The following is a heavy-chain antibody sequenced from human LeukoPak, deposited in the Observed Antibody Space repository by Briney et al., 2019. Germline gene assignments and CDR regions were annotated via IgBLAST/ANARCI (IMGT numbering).Heavy chain of an antibody. CDR1: GFIFSNYG. Sequence: PGGSLRLSCAASGFIFSNYGMSWVRQAPGKGLEWVSYISSSSSSIYYADSVKGRFTISRDNAKNSLYLQMNSLRAEDTAVYYCARETTVVTPGYWGQGTLVTVSS. D-gene: IGHD4-23*01. CDR3: ARETTVVTPGY. CDR2: ISSSSSSI. V-gene: IGHV3-48*01. J-gene: IGHJ4*02.